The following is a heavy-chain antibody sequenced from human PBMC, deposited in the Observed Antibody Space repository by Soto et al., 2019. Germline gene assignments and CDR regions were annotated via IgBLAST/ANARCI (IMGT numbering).Heavy chain of an antibody. CDR3: AREGPPIRAHNPPEYFQH. Sequence: QLQLQESGPGLVKPSETLSLTCTVSGESISSRSNYWAWIRQPPGKGLECIGGIYYTGGTYYNPSLKSRVTLCLDTSKNQFSLNLNSVTAADTAVYYCAREGPPIRAHNPPEYFQHWGQGTPVTVSS. J-gene: IGHJ1*01. CDR2: IYYTGGT. CDR1: GESISSRSNY. V-gene: IGHV4-39*02.